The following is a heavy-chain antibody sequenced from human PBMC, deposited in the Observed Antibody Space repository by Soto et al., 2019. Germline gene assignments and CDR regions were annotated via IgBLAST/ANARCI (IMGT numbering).Heavy chain of an antibody. J-gene: IGHJ6*02. CDR2: LYTSGST. V-gene: IGHV4-4*07. Sequence: SATRGLACTVSGGSISSYSWSWIRQVAGKGLEWIGRLYTSGSTKYSPSLKSRVTMSVDASKNQFSMRLSSVTAADTAVYYCRGYIYYDSYGIDVWRQGTTVT. D-gene: IGHD3-22*01. CDR1: GGSISSYS. CDR3: RGYIYYDSYGIDV.